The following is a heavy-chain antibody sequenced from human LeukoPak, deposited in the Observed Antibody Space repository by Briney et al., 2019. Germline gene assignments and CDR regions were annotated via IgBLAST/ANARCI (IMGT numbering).Heavy chain of an antibody. CDR2: IYHSGST. Sequence: SETLSLTCAVSGYSISSGYYWGWIRQPPGKGLEWIGSIYHSGSTYYNPSLKSRVTISVDTSKNQFSLKLSSVTAADTAVYYCAGDLIDYGDYGRDYHYYYGLDVWGKGTTVTVSS. CDR1: GYSISSGYY. D-gene: IGHD4-17*01. J-gene: IGHJ6*04. CDR3: AGDLIDYGDYGRDYHYYYGLDV. V-gene: IGHV4-38-2*02.